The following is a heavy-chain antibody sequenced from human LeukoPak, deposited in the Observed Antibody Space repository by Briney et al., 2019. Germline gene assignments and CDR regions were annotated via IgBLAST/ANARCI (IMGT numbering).Heavy chain of an antibody. J-gene: IGHJ4*02. CDR2: IYYSGST. V-gene: IGHV4-59*01. CDR3: ARGEDYRLPAH. CDR1: GVSISSYY. D-gene: IGHD4-11*01. Sequence: PSETLSLTCTVSGVSISSYYWSWIRQPPGKGLEWIGYIYYSGSTNYNPSLKSRVTISVDTSKNQFSLKLSSVTAADTAVYYCARGEDYRLPAHWGQGTLVTVSS.